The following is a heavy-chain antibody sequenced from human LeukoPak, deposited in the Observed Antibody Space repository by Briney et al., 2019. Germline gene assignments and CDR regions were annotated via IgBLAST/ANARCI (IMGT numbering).Heavy chain of an antibody. D-gene: IGHD6-13*01. CDR2: IKQQGNEK. CDR1: GFIFSSYW. V-gene: IGHV3-7*01. J-gene: IGHJ4*02. Sequence: GGSLRLSCAASGFIFSSYWMTWVRQAPGKGLEWVADIKQQGNEKRYVDSVKGRFTISRDNAKNSLYLQMNSLRGDDTAVYYCARSGIAAAVPFDYWGQGTLVTVSS. CDR3: ARSGIAAAVPFDY.